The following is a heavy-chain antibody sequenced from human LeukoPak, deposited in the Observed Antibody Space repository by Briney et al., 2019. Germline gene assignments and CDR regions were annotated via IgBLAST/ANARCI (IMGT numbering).Heavy chain of an antibody. CDR3: ARHYCTSIRCYHFDY. V-gene: IGHV4-59*08. CDR1: GGSISSYY. Sequence: SETLSLTCTVSGGSISSYYWSWVRQPPGKGLEYIGYIYYSGSTDYNPSLKSRVTISVDTSKNQFSLKVTSVTAADTAVYYCARHYCTSIRCYHFDYWGQGALVTVSS. CDR2: IYYSGST. J-gene: IGHJ4*02. D-gene: IGHD2-2*01.